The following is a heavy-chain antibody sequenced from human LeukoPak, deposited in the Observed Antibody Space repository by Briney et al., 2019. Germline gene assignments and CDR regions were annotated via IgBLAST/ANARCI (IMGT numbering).Heavy chain of an antibody. CDR3: ARSVPDYTRFDY. D-gene: IGHD4-11*01. CDR1: GFTFSDYA. Sequence: GGSLRLSCVASGFTFSDYAMNWVRQAPGEGLEWVSTFKTKYNQVYYAESARGRSTITTDNSKNTVYLQMNSLRAEDTALYYCARSVPDYTRFDYWGQGALVTVSS. CDR2: FKTKYNQV. V-gene: IGHV3-23*05. J-gene: IGHJ4*02.